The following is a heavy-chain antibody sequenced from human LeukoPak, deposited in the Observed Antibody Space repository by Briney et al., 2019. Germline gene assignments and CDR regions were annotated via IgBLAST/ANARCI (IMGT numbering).Heavy chain of an antibody. D-gene: IGHD6-19*01. CDR2: IHHTGST. V-gene: IGHV4-38-2*02. CDR1: GYSISSAYY. Sequence: SETLSLTCTVSGYSISSAYYWGWIRQPPGKGLEWIGSIHHTGSTYYNPSLKSRVTILVDTSKNQFSLRLSSVTAADTAVYFCARHEGLARPFDYWGQGTLVPVSS. CDR3: ARHEGLARPFDY. J-gene: IGHJ4*02.